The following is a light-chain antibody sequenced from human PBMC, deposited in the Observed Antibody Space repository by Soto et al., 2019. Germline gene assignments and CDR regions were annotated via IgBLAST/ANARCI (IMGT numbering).Light chain of an antibody. V-gene: IGKV3-15*01. J-gene: IGKJ3*01. CDR1: QSVSSN. CDR2: GAS. CDR3: QQYNNWPLFT. Sequence: EIVMTQSPATLSVSPGERATLSCRASQSVSSNFAWYQQKPGQAPRLLIYGASTRATDIPGRFSGSGSGKEFTLTISSLQSEDFAVYYCQQYNNWPLFTFGPGTKVDIK.